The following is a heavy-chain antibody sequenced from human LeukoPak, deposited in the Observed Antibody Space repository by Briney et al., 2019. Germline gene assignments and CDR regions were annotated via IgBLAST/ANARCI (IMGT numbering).Heavy chain of an antibody. J-gene: IGHJ4*02. Sequence: SETLSLTCTVSGVSISSTSHAWGWSRQPPGRGLEWLGNIYNSGSSNYSPSLRSRVSVSVDTSKNQFSLRLRSVTAADTAVCYCGRDTHLESWGQGILVTVFS. CDR3: GRDTHLES. CDR1: GVSISSTSHA. CDR2: IYNSGSS. V-gene: IGHV4-39*01.